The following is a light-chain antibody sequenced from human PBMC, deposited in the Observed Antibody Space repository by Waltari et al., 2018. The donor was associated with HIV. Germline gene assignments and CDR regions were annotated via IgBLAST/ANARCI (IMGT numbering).Light chain of an antibody. CDR3: HHLYSDLRIT. Sequence: YQQKPGQPPNLLIYWASTRESGVPDRFSDSGSGADFTLTISGTQAEDVALYYCHHLYSDLRITFGPGTKVDI. CDR2: WAS. V-gene: IGKV4-1*01. J-gene: IGKJ3*01.